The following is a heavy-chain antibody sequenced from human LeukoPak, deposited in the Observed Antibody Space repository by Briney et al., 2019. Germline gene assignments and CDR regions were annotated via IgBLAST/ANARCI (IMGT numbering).Heavy chain of an antibody. CDR2: IYYSGGT. J-gene: IGHJ4*02. D-gene: IGHD1-26*01. CDR3: ERIMLPWREFDC. V-gene: IGHV4-31*03. Sequence: PSETLSLTCTVSGGSISNGDHYWSWIRQHPGKGLEWIGHIYYSGGTYYNPSLKNRGIISVETSKNQFSSKLSSVTAAATAVYYCERIMLPWREFDCWGQGTLVTVYS. CDR1: GGSISNGDHY.